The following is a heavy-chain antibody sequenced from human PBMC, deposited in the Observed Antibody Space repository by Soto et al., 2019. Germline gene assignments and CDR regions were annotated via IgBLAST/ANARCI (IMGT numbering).Heavy chain of an antibody. J-gene: IGHJ3*02. Sequence: QVQLVESGGGVVQPGRSLSLSCAASGFTFSSYGMHWVRQAPGKALEWVAVISYDGSNKYYADSVRGRFTISRDNSKNTLSLHMNSLRAEDTAVYYCAKGRRPPIAARLGAFDIWGQGTMFTVSS. CDR3: AKGRRPPIAARLGAFDI. V-gene: IGHV3-30*18. D-gene: IGHD6-6*01. CDR1: GFTFSSYG. CDR2: ISYDGSNK.